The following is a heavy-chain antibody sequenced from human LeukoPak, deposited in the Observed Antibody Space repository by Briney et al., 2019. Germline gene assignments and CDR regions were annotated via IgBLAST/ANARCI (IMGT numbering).Heavy chain of an antibody. V-gene: IGHV4-38-2*02. D-gene: IGHD3-16*01. CDR2: IYESGDT. CDR1: GYCVSSFYF. J-gene: IGHJ2*01. Sequence: TSETLSLTCTVSGYCVSSFYFWGWIRQPPGRGLEWIGSIYESGDTYYNPSLKGRVTISIDTSKNQFSLKLTSVTVADTAVYYCSRVGEGLKDWYFDFWGRGTLVAVSS. CDR3: SRVGEGLKDWYFDF.